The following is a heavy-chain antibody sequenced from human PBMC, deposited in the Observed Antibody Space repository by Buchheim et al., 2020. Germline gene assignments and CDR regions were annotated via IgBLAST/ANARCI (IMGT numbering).Heavy chain of an antibody. Sequence: EVQLLESGGGLVQPGGSLRLSCAASGFTFSSYAMSWVRQAPGKGLEWVSAICGSGGSTYYADSVKGRFTISRDNSKNTLYLQMNRMRGEDTDVYYCAKDISRYYDSSGDYYDHNYFDYWGQGTL. V-gene: IGHV3-23*01. CDR3: AKDISRYYDSSGDYYDHNYFDY. CDR2: ICGSGGST. J-gene: IGHJ4*02. D-gene: IGHD3-22*01. CDR1: GFTFSSYA.